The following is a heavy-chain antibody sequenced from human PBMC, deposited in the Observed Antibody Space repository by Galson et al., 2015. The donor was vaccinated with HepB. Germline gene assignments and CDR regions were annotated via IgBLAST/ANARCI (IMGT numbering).Heavy chain of an antibody. CDR1: RYTFTDYY. CDR3: AKGMFLTSVVLRTSTYFYGMDV. Sequence: SVKVSCKASRYTFTDYYIHWVRQAPGQGLEWLGRINPNSGGTDYAQKFQGRVTMIRDTSTSTVYMQLSRLKSGDTAVYYCAKGMFLTSVVLRTSTYFYGMDVWGQGTTVTVSS. V-gene: IGHV1-2*06. J-gene: IGHJ6*02. D-gene: IGHD2-2*01. CDR2: INPNSGGT.